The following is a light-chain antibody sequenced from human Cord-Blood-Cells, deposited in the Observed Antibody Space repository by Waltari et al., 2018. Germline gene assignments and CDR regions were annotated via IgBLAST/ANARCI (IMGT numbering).Light chain of an antibody. CDR1: SSDVGGYNY. Sequence: QSALTQPASVSGSPGQSITIPCTGTSSDVGGYNYVPWYQQPPGKAPKLMIYDVSNRPSGVSNRFSGSKSGNTASLTISGLQAEDEADYYCSSYTSSSTPVVFGGGTKLTVL. J-gene: IGLJ2*01. CDR3: SSYTSSSTPVV. V-gene: IGLV2-14*01. CDR2: DVS.